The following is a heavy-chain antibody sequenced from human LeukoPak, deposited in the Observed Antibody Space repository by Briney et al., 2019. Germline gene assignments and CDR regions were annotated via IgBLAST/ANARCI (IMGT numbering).Heavy chain of an antibody. D-gene: IGHD3-10*01. CDR2: ISAYNGNT. V-gene: IGHV1-18*01. CDR1: AYIFTSNC. J-gene: IGHJ4*02. Sequence: ASVKVISKDAAYIFTSNCCSWVGQPPGQRLEWMGWISAYNGNTNYAQALQGRVTMTTDTSTTTAYMELRSLTSDDTAVYYCARDFSGNYEHDYWGQGTLVTVSS. CDR3: ARDFSGNYEHDY.